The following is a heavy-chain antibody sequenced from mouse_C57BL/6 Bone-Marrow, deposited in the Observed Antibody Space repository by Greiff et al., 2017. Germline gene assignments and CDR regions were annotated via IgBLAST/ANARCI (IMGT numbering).Heavy chain of an antibody. CDR2: IDPENGDT. V-gene: IGHV14-4*01. J-gene: IGHJ2*01. Sequence: EVQLQQSGAELVRPGASVKLSCTASGFNIKDDYMHWVKQRPEQGLEWIGWIDPENGDTEYDSKFQGKATLTADTSSNTAYLKLSSLTSEDTAVYYCTASCCDDYFDYWGQGTTLTVSS. D-gene: IGHD6-1*01. CDR3: TASCCDDYFDY. CDR1: GFNIKDDY.